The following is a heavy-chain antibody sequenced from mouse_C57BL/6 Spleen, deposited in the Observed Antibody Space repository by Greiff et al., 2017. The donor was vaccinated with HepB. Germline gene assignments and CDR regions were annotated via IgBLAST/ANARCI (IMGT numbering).Heavy chain of an antibody. CDR2: IYPGDGDT. CDR1: GYAFSSSW. J-gene: IGHJ2*01. Sequence: LVESGPELVKPGASVKISCKASGYAFSSSWMNWVKQRPGKGLEWIGRIYPGDGDTNYNGKFKGKATLTADKSSSTAYMQLSSLTSEDSAVYFCARSDYYGSSSLGYWGQGTTLTVSS. CDR3: ARSDYYGSSSLGY. D-gene: IGHD1-1*01. V-gene: IGHV1-82*01.